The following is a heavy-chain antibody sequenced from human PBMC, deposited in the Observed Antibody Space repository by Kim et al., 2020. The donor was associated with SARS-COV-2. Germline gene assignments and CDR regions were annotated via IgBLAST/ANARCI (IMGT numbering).Heavy chain of an antibody. D-gene: IGHD6-19*01. CDR3: AKDLYSSGWYDAFDI. Sequence: DSVKGRFTISRDNSKNTLYLQMNSLRAEDTAVYYCAKDLYSSGWYDAFDIWGQGTMVTVSS. V-gene: IGHV3-23*01. J-gene: IGHJ3*02.